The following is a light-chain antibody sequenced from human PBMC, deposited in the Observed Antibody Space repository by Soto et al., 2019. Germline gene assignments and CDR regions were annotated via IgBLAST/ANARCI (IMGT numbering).Light chain of an antibody. CDR2: DAS. CDR3: QQRSNWPIT. Sequence: IVLTQSPATLSLSPGERATLSCRASQSVSSYLAWYQQKPGQAPRLLIYDASNRATGIPARFSGSGSGTDFTLTINNLQPEDFAVYYCQQRSNWPITFGQGTRLEIK. J-gene: IGKJ5*01. V-gene: IGKV3-11*01. CDR1: QSVSSY.